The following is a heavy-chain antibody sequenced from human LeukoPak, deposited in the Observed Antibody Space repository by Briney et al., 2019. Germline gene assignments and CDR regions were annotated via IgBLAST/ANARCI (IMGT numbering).Heavy chain of an antibody. J-gene: IGHJ5*02. Sequence: GGSLRLSCAASGFTFSNYWMHWVRQAPGKGLVWVSHINSDGSSTNYADSVKGRFTISRDNARNTLYLQMNSLRAEDTAVYYCARDLGQYYDTSDNWFDPWGQGTLVTVSS. CDR1: GFTFSNYW. D-gene: IGHD3-22*01. V-gene: IGHV3-74*01. CDR2: INSDGSST. CDR3: ARDLGQYYDTSDNWFDP.